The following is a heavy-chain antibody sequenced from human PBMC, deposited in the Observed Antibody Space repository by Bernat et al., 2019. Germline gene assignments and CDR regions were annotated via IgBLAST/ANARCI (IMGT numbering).Heavy chain of an antibody. V-gene: IGHV1-18*01. J-gene: IGHJ5*01. D-gene: IGHD3-9*01. CDR2: ISAYKGNT. Sequence: HVQLVQSGAEVKKPGASVKVSCKASGYTFTSYAISWVRQAPGQGLEWMGWISAYKGNTNYAPKLQGRATMTAETSTSTAYMELRSLRSDDAAVYCCARAGDDILTGNWFDTWGQGTLVTVSS. CDR1: GYTFTSYA. CDR3: ARAGDDILTGNWFDT.